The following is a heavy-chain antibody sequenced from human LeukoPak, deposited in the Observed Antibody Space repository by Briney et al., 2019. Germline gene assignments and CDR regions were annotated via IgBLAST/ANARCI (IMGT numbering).Heavy chain of an antibody. Sequence: SETLSLTCAVYGGSFSGYYWSWIRQPPGKGLEWIGEINHSGSTNYNPSLKSRVTISVDTSKNQFSLKLSSVTAADTAVYYCAQENYGSGGQSDYWGQGTLVTVSS. J-gene: IGHJ4*02. V-gene: IGHV4-34*01. CDR3: AQENYGSGGQSDY. CDR1: GGSFSGYY. CDR2: INHSGST. D-gene: IGHD3-10*01.